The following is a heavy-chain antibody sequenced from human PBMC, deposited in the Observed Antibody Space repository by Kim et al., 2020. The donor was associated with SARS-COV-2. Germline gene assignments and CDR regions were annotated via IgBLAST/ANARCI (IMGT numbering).Heavy chain of an antibody. Sequence: GESLKISCKASGYSFATSWIGWVRQMPGKGLEWMGLIHPGDSQTRYSPSFQGQVTISADNSITTAYLPWSSLKASDTAIYYCARRVGAASGTKYNWFDPWGQGTLVTVSS. J-gene: IGHJ5*02. CDR3: ARRVGAASGTKYNWFDP. CDR2: IHPGDSQT. V-gene: IGHV5-51*01. D-gene: IGHD6-13*01. CDR1: GYSFATSW.